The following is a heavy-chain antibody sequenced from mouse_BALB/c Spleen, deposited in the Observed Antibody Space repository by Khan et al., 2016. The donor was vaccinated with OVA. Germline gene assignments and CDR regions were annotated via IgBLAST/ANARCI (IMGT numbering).Heavy chain of an antibody. CDR3: ARSGYFAWFGY. Sequence: VRLQQSGAELVRPGALVKLSCKASGFNIKAYYFHWVKQRPEQGLEWIGWIDPENGETVYDPKFQDKASITADTSSNPAYLHLRSLTSEDTAVYYCARSGYFAWFGYWGQGTLVTVST. CDR1: GFNIKAYY. J-gene: IGHJ3*01. V-gene: IGHV14-1*02. CDR2: IDPENGET.